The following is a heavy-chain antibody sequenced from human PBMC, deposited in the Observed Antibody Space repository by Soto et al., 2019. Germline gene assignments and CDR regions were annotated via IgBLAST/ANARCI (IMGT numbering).Heavy chain of an antibody. D-gene: IGHD3-22*01. CDR1: GGSICSGGYS. CDR2: IYHSGST. J-gene: IGHJ6*02. Sequence: SETLSLTCAVSGGSICSGGYSWSWIRQPPGKGLEWIGYIYHSGSTYYNPSLKSRVTISVDRSKNQFSLKLSSVTAADTAVYYYDSSGYFWSFGYYYGMDVWGQGTTVTVSS. V-gene: IGHV4-30-2*01. CDR3: DSSGYFWSFGYYYGMDV.